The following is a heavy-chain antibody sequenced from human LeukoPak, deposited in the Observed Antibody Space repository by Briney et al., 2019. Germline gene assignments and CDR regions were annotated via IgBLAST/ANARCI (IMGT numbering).Heavy chain of an antibody. D-gene: IGHD5-24*01. Sequence: GGSLRLSCAASGFTFDDYAMHWVRQAPGKGLEWVSGISWNSGSIGYADSVKGRFTISRDNAKNSLYLQMNSLRAEDTALYYCAKDMGGGDGYNGGYGMDVWGQGTTVTVSS. CDR3: AKDMGGGDGYNGGYGMDV. J-gene: IGHJ6*02. CDR1: GFTFDDYA. V-gene: IGHV3-9*01. CDR2: ISWNSGSI.